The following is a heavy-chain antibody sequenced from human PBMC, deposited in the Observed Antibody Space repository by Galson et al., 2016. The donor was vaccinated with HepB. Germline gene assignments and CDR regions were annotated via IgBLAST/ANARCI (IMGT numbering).Heavy chain of an antibody. CDR3: AKDRGIGYSYGYSSEYYGMDV. CDR2: ISGSGGYT. J-gene: IGHJ6*02. CDR1: GFTFNNYA. Sequence: SLRLSCAASGFTFNNYAMNWVCQAPGKGLEWVSAISGSGGYTYYAGSVKGRFTISRVNSKNTLYLQMDRLRVEDTAVYYCAKDRGIGYSYGYSSEYYGMDVWGPGTTVTVSS. V-gene: IGHV3-23*01. D-gene: IGHD5-18*01.